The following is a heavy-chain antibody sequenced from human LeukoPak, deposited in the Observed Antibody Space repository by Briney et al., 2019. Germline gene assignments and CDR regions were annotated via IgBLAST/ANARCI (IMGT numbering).Heavy chain of an antibody. V-gene: IGHV3-7*05. D-gene: IGHD1-1*01. Sequence: GGSLRLSCAASGVSFSSSWMSWVRQAPGKGLEWVASIKQDGSEKYYVDFVKGRFSISRDNAKNSLYLQMNSLGADDTAVYYCAGGTGKDVWGQGTTVTVSS. CDR1: GVSFSSSW. J-gene: IGHJ6*02. CDR3: AGGTGKDV. CDR2: IKQDGSEK.